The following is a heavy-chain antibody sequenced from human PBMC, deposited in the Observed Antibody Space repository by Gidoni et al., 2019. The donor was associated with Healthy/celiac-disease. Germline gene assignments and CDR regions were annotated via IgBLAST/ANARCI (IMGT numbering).Heavy chain of an antibody. CDR2: ISWNSGSI. V-gene: IGHV3-9*01. J-gene: IGHJ4*02. CDR3: AKDFNGFDY. CDR1: GFTFDDYA. Sequence: EVQLVESGGGLVQPGRSLRLSCAASGFTFDDYAMHWVRQAPGKGLEWVSGISWNSGSIGYADSVKGRFTISRDNAKNSLYLQMNSLRAEDTALYYCAKDFNGFDYWGQGTLVTVSS.